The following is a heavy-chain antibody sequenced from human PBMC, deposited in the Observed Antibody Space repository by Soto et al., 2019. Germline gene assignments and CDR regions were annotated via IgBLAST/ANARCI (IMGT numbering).Heavy chain of an antibody. Sequence: GASVKVSCKASGGTFSSYAISWVRQAPGQGLEWMGGIIPIFGTANYAQKFQGRVTITADESTSTAYMELSSLRSEDTAVYYCARDSYCSGGSCYSVGFDPWGQGTLVTVSS. CDR2: IIPIFGTA. D-gene: IGHD2-15*01. J-gene: IGHJ5*02. CDR3: ARDSYCSGGSCYSVGFDP. CDR1: GGTFSSYA. V-gene: IGHV1-69*13.